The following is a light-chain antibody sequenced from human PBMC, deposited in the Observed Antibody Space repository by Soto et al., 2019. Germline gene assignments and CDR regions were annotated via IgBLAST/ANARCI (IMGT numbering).Light chain of an antibody. J-gene: IGKJ4*01. CDR2: EES. CDR3: KQDKSYHRT. V-gene: IGKV1-9*01. Sequence: DIHLTQSTSSLSASVGYRSTRTGMAIQAITNNLAWYQQKPGNHTRLLIYEESTLHSGVKSRFSGRKVGTQFILTIDSLQPEDFATYYCKQDKSYHRTFGEGTQLDIK. CDR1: QAITNN.